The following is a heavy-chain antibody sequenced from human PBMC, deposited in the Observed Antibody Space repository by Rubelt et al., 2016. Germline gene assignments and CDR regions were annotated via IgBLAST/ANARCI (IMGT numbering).Heavy chain of an antibody. CDR3: ATAPGSGSYLHP. CDR2: ISYSGST. J-gene: IGHJ5*02. Sequence: QLQLQESGPGLVKPSGTLSLTCTVSGGSISSSNWWSWVRQPPGKGLEWIGSISYSGSTYYNPSLKSRVTIAVDTSKNQFSPKLTSVTAADTAVYYCATAPGSGSYLHPWGQGALVTVSS. CDR1: GGSISSSNW. D-gene: IGHD1-26*01. V-gene: IGHV4-4*02.